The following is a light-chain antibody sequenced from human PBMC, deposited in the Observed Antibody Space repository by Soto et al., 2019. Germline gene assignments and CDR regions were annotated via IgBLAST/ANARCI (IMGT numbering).Light chain of an antibody. CDR3: QQSYRMPYT. J-gene: IGKJ2*01. V-gene: IGKV1-39*01. Sequence: DIQITQSPSSLSASVGDRVTITCRARQTISTYLHWYQQSPGKAPKLLIHGASTLQGAVPSRFSGSGVGRDFTLTIGGLPPDDFATSYCQQSYRMPYTGGQGTKLEIK. CDR1: QTISTY. CDR2: GAS.